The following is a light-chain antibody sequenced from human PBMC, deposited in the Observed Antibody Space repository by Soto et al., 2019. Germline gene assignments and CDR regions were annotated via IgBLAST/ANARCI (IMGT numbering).Light chain of an antibody. V-gene: IGKV1-9*01. J-gene: IGKJ2*01. CDR2: AAS. CDR1: QGIGSY. CDR3: LQLNSYPYT. Sequence: IQLTQSPSSLAASVGDRVAITCRASQGIGSYVAWYQQKPGKAPELLIYAASTLQSGVPSRFSGSGSGTDFTLAISSLQPEDCATYYCLQLNSYPYTFGQGTKVEI.